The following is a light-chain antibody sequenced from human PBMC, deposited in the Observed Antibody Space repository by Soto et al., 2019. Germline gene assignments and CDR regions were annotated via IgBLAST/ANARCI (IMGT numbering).Light chain of an antibody. CDR1: SSDVDTYIY. J-gene: IGLJ1*01. Sequence: QSALTQPASVSGSPGQSITISCTGTSSDVDTYIYISWYQQHPGKAPKLIIYDVTNRPPGVSNRFSGSKSGNTASLTISGLQTEDEADYYCSSYPFSTLVFATGTKVTVL. V-gene: IGLV2-14*03. CDR3: SSYPFSTLV. CDR2: DVT.